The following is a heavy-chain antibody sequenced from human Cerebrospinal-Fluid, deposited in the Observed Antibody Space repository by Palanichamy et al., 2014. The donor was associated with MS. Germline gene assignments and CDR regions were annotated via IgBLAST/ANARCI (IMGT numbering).Heavy chain of an antibody. CDR1: GYTITDYY. Sequence: EVQLVQSGAEVKKPGATVKISCKVSGYTITDYYMHWVQQAPGKGLEWMGLIDPKDGETIYAEKFQGRVTMTADTSTDTFQMELSSLRSEDTAVYYCATVRAIVLNGFDIWGQGTTVTVST. CDR2: IDPKDGET. J-gene: IGHJ3*02. D-gene: IGHD2-8*01. CDR3: ATVRAIVLNGFDI. V-gene: IGHV1-69-2*01.